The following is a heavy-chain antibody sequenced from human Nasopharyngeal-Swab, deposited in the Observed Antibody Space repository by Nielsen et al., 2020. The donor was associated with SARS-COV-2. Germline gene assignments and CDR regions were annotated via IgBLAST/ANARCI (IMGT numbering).Heavy chain of an antibody. V-gene: IGHV3-30*18. CDR3: AKALAAMDDYYYYGMDV. CDR1: GFTFSSYS. CDR2: ISYDGSNK. Sequence: GESLKISCAASGFTFSSYSMIWVRQVPGEGLEWVAVISYDGSNKYYADSVKGRFTISRDNSKNTLYLQMNSLRAEDTAVYYCAKALAAMDDYYYYGMDVWGQGTTVTVSS. D-gene: IGHD5-18*01. J-gene: IGHJ6*02.